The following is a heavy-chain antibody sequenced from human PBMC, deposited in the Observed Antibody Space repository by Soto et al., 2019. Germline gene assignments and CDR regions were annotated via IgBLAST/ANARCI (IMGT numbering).Heavy chain of an antibody. V-gene: IGHV4-59*08. Sequence: SETLSLTCTVSGGSIISYYWSWILQPPGKGLEWIGYIYYSGSTNYNPSLKSRVTISVDTSKNQFSLKLSSVTAADTAVYYCARRYGTTFDYWGQGTLVTVSS. CDR1: GGSIISYY. CDR2: IYYSGST. CDR3: ARRYGTTFDY. D-gene: IGHD1-1*01. J-gene: IGHJ4*02.